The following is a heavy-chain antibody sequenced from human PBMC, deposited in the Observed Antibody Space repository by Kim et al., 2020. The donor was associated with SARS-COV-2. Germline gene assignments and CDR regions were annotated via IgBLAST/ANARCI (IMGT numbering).Heavy chain of an antibody. D-gene: IGHD3-10*01. Sequence: SETLSLTCAVYGGSFSGYYWSWIRQPPGKGLEWIGEINHSGSTNYNPSLKSRVTISVDTSKNQFSLKLSSVTAADTAVYYCARVCSRRVGPYYYYYGMDVWGQGTTVTVSS. CDR2: INHSGST. J-gene: IGHJ6*02. CDR3: ARVCSRRVGPYYYYYGMDV. CDR1: GGSFSGYY. V-gene: IGHV4-34*01.